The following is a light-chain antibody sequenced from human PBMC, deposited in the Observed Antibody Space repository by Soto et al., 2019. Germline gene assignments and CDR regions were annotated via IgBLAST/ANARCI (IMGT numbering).Light chain of an antibody. Sequence: QSVLTQPASVSGSPGQSITTSCTGTSSDVGGYYYVSWYQRHPGKAPKLMIYQVSNRPSGVSNRFSGSKSGNTASLTISGLQAEDEADYYCSSYTSSNTFYVVGTGTKV. V-gene: IGLV2-14*01. J-gene: IGLJ1*01. CDR1: SSDVGGYYY. CDR3: SSYTSSNTFYV. CDR2: QVS.